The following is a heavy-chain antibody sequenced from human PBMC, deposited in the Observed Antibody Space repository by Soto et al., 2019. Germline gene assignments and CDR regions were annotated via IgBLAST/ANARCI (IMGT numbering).Heavy chain of an antibody. V-gene: IGHV3-9*01. Sequence: EVQLVASGGGLVQPGRSLTLSCAASGFTFDDYAMHWVRQAPGKGLEWVSGISWNSDTIGYADSVRGRFTISRDNAENSLYLQMNSLGAEDTALYYCAKDKGPRNCSTRNCFWVALGMDVWGQGTTVTVSS. D-gene: IGHD2-2*01. J-gene: IGHJ6*02. CDR1: GFTFDDYA. CDR2: ISWNSDTI. CDR3: AKDKGPRNCSTRNCFWVALGMDV.